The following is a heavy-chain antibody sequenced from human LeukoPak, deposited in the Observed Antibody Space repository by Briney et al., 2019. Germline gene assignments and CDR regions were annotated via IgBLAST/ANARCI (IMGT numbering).Heavy chain of an antibody. CDR2: ISYDGSNK. J-gene: IGHJ4*02. CDR1: GFTFSSYA. V-gene: IGHV3-30-3*01. Sequence: GGSLRLSCAASGFTFSSYAMHWVRQAPGKGLEWVAVISYDGSNKYYAGSVKGRFTISRDNSKNTLYLQMNSLRAEDTAVYYCARDRGYSRPPYYFDYWGQGTLVTVSS. D-gene: IGHD5-18*01. CDR3: ARDRGYSRPPYYFDY.